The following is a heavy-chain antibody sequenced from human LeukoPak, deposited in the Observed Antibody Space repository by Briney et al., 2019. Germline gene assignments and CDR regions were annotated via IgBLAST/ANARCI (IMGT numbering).Heavy chain of an antibody. Sequence: GASVKVSCKASGYTFRGHGISWVRQAPGQGLEWMGWISCYDGETKYAQKFQGRVTMTTDTSTSTAYMELRSLRSDDTAVYYCAKDPSNSIGRMTWFDPWGQGTLVTVSS. D-gene: IGHD2/OR15-2a*01. CDR2: ISCYDGET. V-gene: IGHV1-18*01. J-gene: IGHJ5*02. CDR3: AKDPSNSIGRMTWFDP. CDR1: GYTFRGHG.